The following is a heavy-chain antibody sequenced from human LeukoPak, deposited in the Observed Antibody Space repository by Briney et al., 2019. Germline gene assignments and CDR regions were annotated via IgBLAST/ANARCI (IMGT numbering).Heavy chain of an antibody. CDR2: IKQDGSEK. D-gene: IGHD5-12*01. CDR1: GFTFSSYW. CDR3: ARVSGGYDYNWFDP. Sequence: GGSLRLSCAASGFTFSSYWMSWVRQAPGKGLEWVANIKQDGSEKYYVDSVKGRFTISRDNAKNSLYLQMNSLRAEDTAVYYCARVSGGYDYNWFDPWGQGTLVTVSS. J-gene: IGHJ5*02. V-gene: IGHV3-7*01.